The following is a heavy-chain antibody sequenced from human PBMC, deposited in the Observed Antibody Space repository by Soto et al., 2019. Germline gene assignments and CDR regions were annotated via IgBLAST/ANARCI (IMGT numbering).Heavy chain of an antibody. CDR3: AHRGEVATIISDAFDI. D-gene: IGHD5-12*01. CDR1: GISLSTDAVG. CDR2: IYWDDDK. J-gene: IGHJ3*02. Sequence: QITLKESGPTLVKPTQTLTLTCTFSGISLSTDAVGVAWISQPPGKALEWLALIYWDDDKRYSPSLKSRLTIIKDTSKNQVVLTMTNMDPVDTATYYCAHRGEVATIISDAFDIWGPGTSVTVSS. V-gene: IGHV2-5*02.